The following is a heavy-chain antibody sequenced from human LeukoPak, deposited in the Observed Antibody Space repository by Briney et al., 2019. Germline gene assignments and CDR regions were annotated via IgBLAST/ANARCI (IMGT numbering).Heavy chain of an antibody. Sequence: PSETLSLTCTVSGGSISSHYWSWIRQPPGKGLEWIGYIYYTGSTNYNPSLESRLTISVDTSKNQFSLKLSSVTAADTAVYFCARDALPYYDSSGYYKTHDAFDIWGQGTMVSVSS. CDR1: GGSISSHY. CDR3: ARDALPYYDSSGYYKTHDAFDI. D-gene: IGHD3-22*01. V-gene: IGHV4-59*11. CDR2: IYYTGST. J-gene: IGHJ3*02.